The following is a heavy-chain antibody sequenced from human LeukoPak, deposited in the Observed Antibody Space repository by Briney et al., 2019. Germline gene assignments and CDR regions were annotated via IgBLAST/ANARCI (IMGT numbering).Heavy chain of an antibody. Sequence: GESLKISCKGSGYSFTSYWIGWVCQMPGKGLEWMGIIYPGDSDTRYSPSFQGQVTISADKSISTAYLQWSSLKASDTAMYYCASGRRGAVAGTGELFDYWGQGTLVTVSS. CDR1: GYSFTSYW. V-gene: IGHV5-51*01. D-gene: IGHD6-19*01. J-gene: IGHJ4*02. CDR2: IYPGDSDT. CDR3: ASGRRGAVAGTGELFDY.